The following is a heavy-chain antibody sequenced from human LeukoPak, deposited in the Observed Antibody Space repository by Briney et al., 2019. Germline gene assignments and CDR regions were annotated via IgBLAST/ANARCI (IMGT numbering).Heavy chain of an antibody. CDR3: ANSVEYYYDSSGYLPRWFDP. J-gene: IGHJ5*02. D-gene: IGHD3-22*01. CDR1: GFTFSSYA. Sequence: QAGGSLRLSCAASGFTFSSYAMSWVRQAPGKGLEWVSAISGSGGSTYYADSVKGRFTISRDNSKNTLYLQMSSLRAEDTAEYYCANSVEYYYDSSGYLPRWFDPWGQGTLVTVSS. V-gene: IGHV3-23*01. CDR2: ISGSGGST.